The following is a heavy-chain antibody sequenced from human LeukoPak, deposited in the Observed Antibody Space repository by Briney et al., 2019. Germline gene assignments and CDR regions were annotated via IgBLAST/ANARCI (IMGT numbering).Heavy chain of an antibody. CDR3: TVRSSI. J-gene: IGHJ4*02. D-gene: IGHD6-13*01. CDR2: IKSKEDGETI. Sequence: PGGSLRLSCVASGITFSNYWMSWVRQAPGKGLEWVGRIKSKEDGETIDYNTPVKGRFTISRDDSKNTLYLEMNSLKNEDTAMYYCTVRSSIWSQGTLVTVSS. CDR1: GITFSNYW. V-gene: IGHV3-15*01.